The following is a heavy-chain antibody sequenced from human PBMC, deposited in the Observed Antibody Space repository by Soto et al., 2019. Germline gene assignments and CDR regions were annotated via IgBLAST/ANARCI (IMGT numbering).Heavy chain of an antibody. CDR3: ARDGDIVVVPAAPNHGMDV. J-gene: IGHJ6*02. Sequence: PGGSLRLSCAASGFTFSSYAMSWVRQAPGKGLEWVSAISGSGGSTYYADSVKGRFTISRDNSKNTLYLQMNSLRAEDTAVYYCARDGDIVVVPAAPNHGMDVWGQGTTVTVSS. V-gene: IGHV3-23*01. D-gene: IGHD2-2*01. CDR1: GFTFSSYA. CDR2: ISGSGGST.